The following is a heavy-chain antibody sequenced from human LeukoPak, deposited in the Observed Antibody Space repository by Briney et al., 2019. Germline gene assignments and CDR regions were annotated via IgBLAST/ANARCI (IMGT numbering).Heavy chain of an antibody. D-gene: IGHD6-13*01. CDR1: GYYFTSYW. CDR2: IYPGDSDT. J-gene: IGHJ4*02. V-gene: IGHV5-51*01. Sequence: PGESLKISCKGSGYYFTSYWIGWVRQMPGKGLEWMGIIYPGDSDTRYSPSFQGQVTISADKSISTAYLQWSSLKASDTATYYCARTYSSNWPTYFDYWGQGTLVTVSS. CDR3: ARTYSSNWPTYFDY.